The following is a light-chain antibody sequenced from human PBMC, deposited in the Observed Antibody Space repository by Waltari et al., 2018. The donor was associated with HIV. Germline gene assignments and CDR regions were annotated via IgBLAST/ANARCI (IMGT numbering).Light chain of an antibody. Sequence: QSALTQQPPSVSAAPGQNVTMSCSGGNSKFGNNFVCWYQHRPGMAPRLLIYDINKRPLGIPQRFAASKSGTSATLGITGLQTADEGEYYCGTWDVRLSAGVFGSGTKVF. CDR2: DIN. CDR3: GTWDVRLSAGVFGSGTKV. V-gene: IGLV1-51*01. J-gene: IGLJ1*01. CDR1: NSKFGNNF.